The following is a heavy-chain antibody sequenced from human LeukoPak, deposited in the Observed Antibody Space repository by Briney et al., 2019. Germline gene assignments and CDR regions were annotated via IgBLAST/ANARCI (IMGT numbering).Heavy chain of an antibody. J-gene: IGHJ4*02. D-gene: IGHD6-13*01. CDR1: GFTFSSYA. Sequence: PGGSLRLSCAASGFTFSSYAMHWVRQAPGKGLEWVAVVSSDGYNKYHADSVKGRFTISRDNSKNTLFLQMDSLRAEDTAVYYCAREVPDSSTSWYRLVCDCWGQGNLVTVSS. CDR2: VSSDGYNK. V-gene: IGHV3-30*04. CDR3: AREVPDSSTSWYRLVCDC.